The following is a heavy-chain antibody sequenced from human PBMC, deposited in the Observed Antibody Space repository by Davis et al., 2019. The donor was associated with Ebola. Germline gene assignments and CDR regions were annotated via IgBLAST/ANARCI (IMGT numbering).Heavy chain of an antibody. CDR3: ARGSTVVVPAAINTHYYYYGMDV. Sequence: GGSLRLSCAASGFTFSSYSMNWVRQAPGKGLEWVSSISSSSSYIYYADSVKGRFTISRDNAKNSLYPQMNSLRAEDTAVYYCARGSTVVVPAAINTHYYYYGMDVWGQGTTVTVSS. V-gene: IGHV3-21*01. CDR1: GFTFSSYS. D-gene: IGHD2-2*01. J-gene: IGHJ6*02. CDR2: ISSSSSYI.